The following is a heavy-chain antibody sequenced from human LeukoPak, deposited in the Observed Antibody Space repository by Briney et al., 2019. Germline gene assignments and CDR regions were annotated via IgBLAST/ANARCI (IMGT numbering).Heavy chain of an antibody. V-gene: IGHV1-69*02. J-gene: IGHJ3*02. CDR3: ARGSITIFGVVIHAFDI. CDR2: IIPILGIA. CDR1: VGTFSSYT. Sequence: SVKVSCKASVGTFSSYTISWVRQAPGQGLEWMARIIPILGIANYAQKFQGIVTITADRSTSTAYMELSSLRSEDTAVYYCARGSITIFGVVIHAFDIWGQGTMVTVSS. D-gene: IGHD3-3*01.